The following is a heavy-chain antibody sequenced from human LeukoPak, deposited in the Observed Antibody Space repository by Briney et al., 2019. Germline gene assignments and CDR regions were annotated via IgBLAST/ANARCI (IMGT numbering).Heavy chain of an antibody. CDR1: GFIVSSNY. J-gene: IGHJ4*02. Sequence: GGSLRLSCAASGFIVSSNYMSWVRQAPGKGLEWVSVIYTGGNSYYADSVKGRFTISRDNSKNTLYLQMNSLRAEDTAMYYCARDFGDYRGYFDYWGQGTLVAVSS. CDR2: IYTGGNS. V-gene: IGHV3-53*01. D-gene: IGHD3-3*01. CDR3: ARDFGDYRGYFDY.